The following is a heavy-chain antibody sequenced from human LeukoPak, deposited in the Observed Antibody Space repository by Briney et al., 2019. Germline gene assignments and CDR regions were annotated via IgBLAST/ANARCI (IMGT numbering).Heavy chain of an antibody. Sequence: GASVTVACKASGYTFTSYYMHWVRQATGQGLEWMGIINPSGGSTSYAQKFQGRVTMARDTSTSTVYMELSSPRSEDTAVYYCARDGSMVRGVIITTRRWFDSWGQGTLVTVSS. V-gene: IGHV1-46*01. J-gene: IGHJ5*01. CDR1: GYTFTSYY. CDR3: ARDGSMVRGVIITTRRWFDS. CDR2: INPSGGST. D-gene: IGHD3-10*01.